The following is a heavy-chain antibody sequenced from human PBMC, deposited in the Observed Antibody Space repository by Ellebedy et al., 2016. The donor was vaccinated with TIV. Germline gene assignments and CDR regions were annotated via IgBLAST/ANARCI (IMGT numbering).Heavy chain of an antibody. D-gene: IGHD6-19*01. J-gene: IGHJ4*02. Sequence: MPSETLSLTCTVSGASIGDYYSISTYYWSWIRQPPGKGLEWIGYIYYTGSTNYNSSLESRLTISVDTSKNQFSLKLNSVTAADTAVYFCARTRGSGWVENWGQGTLVTVSS. CDR1: GASIGDYYSISTYY. CDR2: IYYTGST. CDR3: ARTRGSGWVEN. V-gene: IGHV4-61*01.